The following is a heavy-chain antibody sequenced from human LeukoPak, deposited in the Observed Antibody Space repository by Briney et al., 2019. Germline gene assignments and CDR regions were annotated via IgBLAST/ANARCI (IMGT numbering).Heavy chain of an antibody. J-gene: IGHJ6*02. V-gene: IGHV6-1*01. D-gene: IGHD2-21*02. CDR1: GDSVSSNSAA. CDR3: ARNCGGDCYEGHYYYGMDV. CDR2: TYYRSKWYN. Sequence: SQTLSLTCVISGDSVSSNSAAWNWIRQSPSRGLEWLGRTYYRSKWYNDYAVSVKSRITINPDTSKNQFSLQLNSVTPEDTAVYYCARNCGGDCYEGHYYYGMDVWGQGTTVTVSS.